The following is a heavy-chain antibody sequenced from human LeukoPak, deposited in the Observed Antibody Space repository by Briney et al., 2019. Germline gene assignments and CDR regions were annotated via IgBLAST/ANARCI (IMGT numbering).Heavy chain of an antibody. J-gene: IGHJ4*02. CDR2: IDRSSNTI. V-gene: IGHV3-48*04. D-gene: IGHD1-1*01. CDR3: ADNLSR. CDR1: GFTLSTAS. Sequence: GGSLRLSCAASGFTLSTASMNWVRQAPGKGLEWISYIDRSSNTIYYADSVKGRFTISRDSAKNSLYLQMNSLRGEDTAVYFCADNLSRWGQGTMVTVSS.